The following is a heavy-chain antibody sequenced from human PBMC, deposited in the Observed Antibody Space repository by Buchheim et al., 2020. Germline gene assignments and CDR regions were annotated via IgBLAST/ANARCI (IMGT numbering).Heavy chain of an antibody. CDR3: ARDDSRQPLDY. Sequence: VQLVESGGGVVQPGRSLRLSCAASGFTFSNYAMHWVRQAPDKGLEWVAVIYSGGSTYYADSVKGRFTISRDNSKNTLYLQMNSLRAEDTAVYYCARDDSRQPLDYWGQGTL. CDR1: GFTFSNYA. J-gene: IGHJ4*02. V-gene: IGHV3-66*01. CDR2: IYSGGST. D-gene: IGHD3-22*01.